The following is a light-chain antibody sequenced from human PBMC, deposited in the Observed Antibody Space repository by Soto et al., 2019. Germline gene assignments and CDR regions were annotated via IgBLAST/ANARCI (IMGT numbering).Light chain of an antibody. V-gene: IGLV1-51*01. CDR2: DNN. CDR3: GTWDNNLSVVV. CDR1: SSNIGNNY. Sequence: QSVLTQPPSVSAAPGQRVTISCSGSSSNIGNNYVSWYQQLPGTAPKLLIYDNNKRPSGIPDRFSASKSGTSATLGITGLQTGDEADYYCGTWDNNLSVVVFGGGTKVTVL. J-gene: IGLJ3*02.